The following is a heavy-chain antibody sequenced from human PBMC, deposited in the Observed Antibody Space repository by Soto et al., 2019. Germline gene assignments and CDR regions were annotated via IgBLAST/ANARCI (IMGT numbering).Heavy chain of an antibody. Sequence: QVQLVQSGAEVKKPGASVKVSCKASGYTFTSYDINWVRQATGQGREWMGWMNPNSGNTGYAQRFQGRVTMTRKTSISKAYMELSSLRSEETAVYYCARGRSEWLRLRDAFDIWGQGTMVTAS. J-gene: IGHJ3*02. D-gene: IGHD5-12*01. CDR1: GYTFTSYD. CDR2: MNPNSGNT. V-gene: IGHV1-8*01. CDR3: ARGRSEWLRLRDAFDI.